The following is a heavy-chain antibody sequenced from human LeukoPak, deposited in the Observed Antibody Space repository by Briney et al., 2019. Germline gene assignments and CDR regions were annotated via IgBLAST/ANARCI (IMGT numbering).Heavy chain of an antibody. J-gene: IGHJ4*02. CDR2: INQGGSDK. CDR3: TRDRSRAEDD. Sequence: GGSLRLTCAASGFTFSGHWMSWVRQAPGKGLQWVANINQGGSDKYYVDSVKGRFTISRDNANNLLYLQMNSLRGEDTAVYYCTRDRSRAEDDWGQGTLVTVSS. CDR1: GFTFSGHW. V-gene: IGHV3-7*01. D-gene: IGHD1-14*01.